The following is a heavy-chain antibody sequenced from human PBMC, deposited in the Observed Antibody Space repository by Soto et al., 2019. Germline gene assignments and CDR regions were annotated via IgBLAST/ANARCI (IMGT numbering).Heavy chain of an antibody. V-gene: IGHV4-34*01. J-gene: IGHJ4*02. CDR2: INHSGNT. Sequence: KPSETLSLTCAVYGGSLSGYYWCWIRQPPGKALEWIGEINHSGNTNYNPSLKSRVTISVDTSKNQLFLNLSSVTAADTAMYYCARHHVRGRTIAGAAEFWGQGTLVTVSS. CDR1: GGSLSGYY. D-gene: IGHD1-26*01. CDR3: ARHHVRGRTIAGAAEF.